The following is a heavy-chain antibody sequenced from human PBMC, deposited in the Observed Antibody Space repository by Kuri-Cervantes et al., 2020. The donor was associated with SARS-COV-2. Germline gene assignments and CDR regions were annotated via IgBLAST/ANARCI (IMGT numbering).Heavy chain of an antibody. CDR3: ARGFLDP. J-gene: IGHJ5*02. CDR2: INPSGGST. Sequence: ASVKVSCKASGYTFTGYYMHWVRQAPGQGLEWMGIINPSGGSTTYAQKFQGRVIMTRDTSTTTVYMELSSLRSEDAAVYYCARGFLDPWGQGALVTVSS. D-gene: IGHD3-10*01. CDR1: GYTFTGYY. V-gene: IGHV1-46*01.